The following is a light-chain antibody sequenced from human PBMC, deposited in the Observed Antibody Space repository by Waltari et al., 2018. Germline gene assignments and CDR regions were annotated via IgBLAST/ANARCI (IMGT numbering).Light chain of an antibody. CDR1: QSIGQY. Sequence: EIVLTQSPGTLSLSPGERATLSCRASQSIGQYLGWYQQKPGQAPRLLMYAASTRATCIPDSFSGSGSGTDFSLTICRLEPEDFAVYYCQKYDRLPATFGQGTKVEIK. J-gene: IGKJ1*01. V-gene: IGKV3-20*01. CDR3: QKYDRLPAT. CDR2: AAS.